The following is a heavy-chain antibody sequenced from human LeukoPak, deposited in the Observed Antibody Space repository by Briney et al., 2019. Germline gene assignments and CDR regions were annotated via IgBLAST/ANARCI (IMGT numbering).Heavy chain of an antibody. Sequence: GGSLRLSCSASGFTFSSYAMHWVRQAPGKGLEYVSAISSNGGSTYYADSVKGRFTISRDNSKNTLYLQMSSLRAEDTAVYYCVKGYCSSTSCLIDYWGQGTLVTVSS. CDR3: VKGYCSSTSCLIDY. J-gene: IGHJ4*02. CDR2: ISSNGGST. CDR1: GFTFSSYA. D-gene: IGHD2-2*01. V-gene: IGHV3-64D*06.